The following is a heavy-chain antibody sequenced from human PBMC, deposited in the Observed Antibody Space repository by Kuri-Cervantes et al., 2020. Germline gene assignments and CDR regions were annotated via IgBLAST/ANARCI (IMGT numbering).Heavy chain of an antibody. V-gene: IGHV3-30-3*01. D-gene: IGHD5-18*01. Sequence: GESLKISCAASGFTFSSYAMHWVRQAPGKGLEWVAVISYDGSNKYYADSVKGRFTISRDNSKNTLYLQMNSLRTEDTAVYYCASQGGTAMGPYAFHIWGQGTMVTVSS. CDR3: ASQGGTAMGPYAFHI. J-gene: IGHJ3*02. CDR1: GFTFSSYA. CDR2: ISYDGSNK.